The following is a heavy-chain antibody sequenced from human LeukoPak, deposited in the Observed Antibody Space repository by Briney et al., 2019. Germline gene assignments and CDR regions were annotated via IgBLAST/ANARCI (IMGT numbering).Heavy chain of an antibody. CDR3: ARFRGYYDILTGYSPFDY. CDR1: GYTFTSYG. D-gene: IGHD3-9*01. J-gene: IGHJ4*02. Sequence: ASVKVSCKASGYTFTSYGISWVRQAPGQGLEWMGWISAYNGNTNYAQKLQGRVTMTTDTSTSTAYMELRSLRSDDTAVYYCARFRGYYDILTGYSPFDYWGQGTLVTVSS. V-gene: IGHV1-18*01. CDR2: ISAYNGNT.